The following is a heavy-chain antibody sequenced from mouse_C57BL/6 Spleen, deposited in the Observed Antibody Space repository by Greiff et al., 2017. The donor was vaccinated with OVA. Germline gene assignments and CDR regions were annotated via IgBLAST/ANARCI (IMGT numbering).Heavy chain of an antibody. CDR1: GYTFTDYY. V-gene: IGHV1-84*01. J-gene: IGHJ1*03. CDR3: ARRGDWYFDV. CDR2: IYPGSGNT. Sequence: QVQLQQSGPELVKPGASVKISCKASGYTFTDYYINWVKQRPGQGLEWIGRIYPGSGNTKYNEKFKGKATLTVDTSSSTAYMQLSSLTSKDSAVYFCARRGDWYFDVWGTGTTVTVSS.